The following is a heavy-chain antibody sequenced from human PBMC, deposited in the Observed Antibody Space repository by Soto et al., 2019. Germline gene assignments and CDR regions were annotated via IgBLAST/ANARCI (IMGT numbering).Heavy chain of an antibody. V-gene: IGHV3-23*01. CDR2: ISGSGGST. Sequence: GGSLRLSCAASGFTFSSYAMIWVRQAPGKGLEWVSAISGSGGSTYYADSVKGRFTISRDNSKNTLYLQMNSLRAEDTAVYYCAKDPAPSYYDFWSGPNWFAPWGQGTLVTVSS. D-gene: IGHD3-3*01. CDR3: AKDPAPSYYDFWSGPNWFAP. CDR1: GFTFSSYA. J-gene: IGHJ5*02.